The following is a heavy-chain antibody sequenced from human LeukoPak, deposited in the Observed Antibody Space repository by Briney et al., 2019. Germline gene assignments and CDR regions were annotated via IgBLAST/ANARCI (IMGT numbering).Heavy chain of an antibody. CDR1: GFTFSSNG. J-gene: IGHJ4*02. V-gene: IGHV3-48*02. CDR2: ISSGSSTI. Sequence: GGSLRLSCAASGFTFSSNGMNWVRQAPGKGLEWVSYISSGSSTIYYADSVKGRFTISRDNAKNSLYLQMDSLRDEDTAVYYCARDFYTNYYHSSGDDFDYWGQGTLVTVSS. CDR3: ARDFYTNYYHSSGDDFDY. D-gene: IGHD3-22*01.